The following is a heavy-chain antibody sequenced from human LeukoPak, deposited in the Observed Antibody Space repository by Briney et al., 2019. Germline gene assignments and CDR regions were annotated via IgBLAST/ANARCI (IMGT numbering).Heavy chain of an antibody. CDR2: ICYSGST. J-gene: IGHJ4*02. Sequence: PSETLSLTCTVSGGSVSSSIYYWGWIRQPPGKGLEWIGSICYSGSTSYNPSLKSRVTISVDTSKNQFSLKLTSVTAADTAVYYCASRNDILTGYVFDFWGQGTLVTVSS. V-gene: IGHV4-39*01. D-gene: IGHD3-9*01. CDR1: GGSVSSSIYY. CDR3: ASRNDILTGYVFDF.